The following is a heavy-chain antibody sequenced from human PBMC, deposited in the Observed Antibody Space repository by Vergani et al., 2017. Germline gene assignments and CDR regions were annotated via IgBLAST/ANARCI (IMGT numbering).Heavy chain of an antibody. CDR1: GFTLSNYD. Sequence: QVQLVESGGGVVQRGGSLRLFCATSGFTLSNYDMQWIRQGPGKGLEFVAFIQFDGSNQYYADSVKGRFTLSRDFSKNTLYLQMNSLRTDDTATYYCAKHFRGWGTDYWGQGTQVIVSS. CDR2: IQFDGSNQ. CDR3: AKHFRGWGTDY. D-gene: IGHD3-16*01. V-gene: IGHV3-30*02. J-gene: IGHJ4*02.